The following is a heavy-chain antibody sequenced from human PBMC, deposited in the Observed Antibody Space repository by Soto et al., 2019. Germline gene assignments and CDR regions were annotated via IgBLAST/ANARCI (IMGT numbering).Heavy chain of an antibody. CDR1: GFTFSTYG. CDR3: AKDLDYIYRA. V-gene: IGHV3-30*18. J-gene: IGHJ5*02. Sequence: QVQLVESGGGVVQPWTSLRLSCATSGFTFSTYGMHWVRQAPGKGLEWVAVISYGGDNKYYADSVKGRFTISRDNSKDTLFLQMNSLTQEDTAMYYCAKDLDYIYRAWGQGTLVTVSS. CDR2: ISYGGDNK. D-gene: IGHD4-4*01.